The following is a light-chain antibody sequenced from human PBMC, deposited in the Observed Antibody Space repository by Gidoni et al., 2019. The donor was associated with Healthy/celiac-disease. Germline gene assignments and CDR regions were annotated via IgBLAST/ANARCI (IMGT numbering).Light chain of an antibody. J-gene: IGLJ2*01. CDR2: DVS. Sequence: QSALPHRRSASGSPGQSVTISCTGTSSDGGGYNYVSWYQQHPGKAPKLMIYDVSKRPSWVPDRFSGSKSGNTASLTISGLQAEDEADYYCCSYAGSYTFRVFGGGTKLTVL. CDR1: SSDGGGYNY. V-gene: IGLV2-11*01. CDR3: CSYAGSYTFRV.